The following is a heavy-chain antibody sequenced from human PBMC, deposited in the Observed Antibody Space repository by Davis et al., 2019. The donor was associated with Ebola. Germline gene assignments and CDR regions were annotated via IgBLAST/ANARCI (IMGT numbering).Heavy chain of an antibody. CDR3: AREENYDDYAGHRYYFDS. Sequence: PGGSLRLSCAVSGGSISSGNWWSWVRQTPGKGLEWIGEIYHTGSSKYNPSLKSRLTISLDKSQNHFSLRLTSVTAADTAMYFCAREENYDDYAGHRYYFDSWGQGILVTVSS. J-gene: IGHJ4*02. CDR2: IYHTGSS. V-gene: IGHV4-4*01. D-gene: IGHD4-17*01. CDR1: GGSISSGNW.